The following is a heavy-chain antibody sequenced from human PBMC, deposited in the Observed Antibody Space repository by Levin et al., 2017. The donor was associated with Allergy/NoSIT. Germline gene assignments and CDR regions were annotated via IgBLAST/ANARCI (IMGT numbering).Heavy chain of an antibody. CDR2: IKEDGSEK. J-gene: IGHJ4*02. V-gene: IGHV3-7*01. CDR1: GFTVSHYW. Sequence: GGSLRLSCAASGFTVSHYWMTWVRQAPGKGLEWVANIKEDGSEKYYVDSVKGRFTISRDNAKNSLYLQMNSLRAEDTAVYYCARGGYQTFDYWGQGTLVTVSS. CDR3: ARGGYQTFDY. D-gene: IGHD5-12*01.